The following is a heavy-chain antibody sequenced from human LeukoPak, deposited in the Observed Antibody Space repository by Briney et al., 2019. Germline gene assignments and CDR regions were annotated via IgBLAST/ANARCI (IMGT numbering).Heavy chain of an antibody. CDR3: AREREGPYGYLDY. D-gene: IGHD4-17*01. V-gene: IGHV4-61*02. J-gene: IGHJ4*02. CDR1: GGSISSASYY. Sequence: SQTLSLTCTVSGGSISSASYYWSWIRQPAGKGLEWIGRIYISGSTNYNPSLKSRVTISVGTSKNQFSLKLSSVTAADTAVYYCAREREGPYGYLDYWGQGTLVTVSS. CDR2: IYISGST.